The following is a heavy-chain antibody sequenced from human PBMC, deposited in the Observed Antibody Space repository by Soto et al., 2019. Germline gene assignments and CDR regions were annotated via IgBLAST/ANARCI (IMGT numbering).Heavy chain of an antibody. Sequence: QITLKESGPTLVKPTQTLTLTCTFSGFSLTTDAVGVGWIRQPPGKAMEWLALIYWDDDKRYSPGQKSRLTITTYASKNQVVLTLPNMDRADKATYYCTHVYWVAAGIRYYFDYWGQGTLVTVSS. J-gene: IGHJ4*02. CDR3: THVYWVAAGIRYYFDY. V-gene: IGHV2-5*02. CDR1: GFSLTTDAVG. CDR2: IYWDDDK. D-gene: IGHD1-1*01.